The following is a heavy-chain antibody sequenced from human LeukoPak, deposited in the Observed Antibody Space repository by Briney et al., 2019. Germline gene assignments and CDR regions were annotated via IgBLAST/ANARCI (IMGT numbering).Heavy chain of an antibody. CDR3: AKDSVAVAGTGYFDY. CDR2: ISGSGGGT. Sequence: GGSLRLSCAASGFTFSSYAMTWVRQAPGKGLEWVSGISGSGGGTYYADSVKGRFTISRDNSKHTLYLQMNSPRAEDTAVYYCAKDSVAVAGTGYFDYWGQGTLVTVSS. J-gene: IGHJ4*02. D-gene: IGHD6-19*01. V-gene: IGHV3-23*01. CDR1: GFTFSSYA.